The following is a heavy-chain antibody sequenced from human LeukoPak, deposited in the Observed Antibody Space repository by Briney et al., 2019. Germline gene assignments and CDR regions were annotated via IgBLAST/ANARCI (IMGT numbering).Heavy chain of an antibody. J-gene: IGHJ3*02. V-gene: IGHV7-4-1*02. CDR1: GYTFTSYG. CDR2: INTNTGNP. CDR3: ARRYYYDPSAFDI. Sequence: ASVKVSCKASGYTFTSYGISWVRQAPGQGLEWMGWINTNTGNPTYAQGFTGRFVFSLDTSVSTAYLQISSLKAEDTAVYYCARRYYYDPSAFDIWGQGTMVTVSS. D-gene: IGHD3-22*01.